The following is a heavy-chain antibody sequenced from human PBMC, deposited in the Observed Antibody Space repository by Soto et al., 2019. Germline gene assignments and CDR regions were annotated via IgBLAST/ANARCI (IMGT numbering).Heavy chain of an antibody. CDR1: RVAFSKFI. D-gene: IGHD6-19*01. J-gene: IGHJ6*02. CDR2: IIPIFGTA. CDR3: AKVRYSSPMGYYYGMDV. Sequence: SVKVSCRASRVAFSKFIVTWVRQAPGLGLEWVGGIIPIFGTANYAQKFQGRVTITADESTSTSYMEVNNLRSEDTAVYYCAKVRYSSPMGYYYGMDVWGQGTTVTVSS. V-gene: IGHV1-69*13.